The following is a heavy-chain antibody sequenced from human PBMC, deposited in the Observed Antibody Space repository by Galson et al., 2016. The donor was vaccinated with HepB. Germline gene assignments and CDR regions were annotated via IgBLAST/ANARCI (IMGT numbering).Heavy chain of an antibody. J-gene: IGHJ4*02. Sequence: CAISGDSVSRNSAGWVWIRQSSSRGLEWLGRTFYTSKWESDFAKSMETRIIINADTSKNHLSLQLNSVTPDDTAVYYFARVTRRWVGYYFDSWGQGTLVSVSS. CDR1: GDSVSRNSAG. D-gene: IGHD2-2*01. V-gene: IGHV6-1*01. CDR2: TFYTSKWES. CDR3: ARVTRRWVGYYFDS.